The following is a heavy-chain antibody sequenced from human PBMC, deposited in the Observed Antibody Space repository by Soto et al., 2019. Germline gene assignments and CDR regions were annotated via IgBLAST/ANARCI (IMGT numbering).Heavy chain of an antibody. Sequence: EVQLLESGGGLVQPGGSLGLSCAASGFTFSSYAMSWVRQAPGKGLEWVSAISGSGGSTYYADSVKGRFTISRDNSKNTLYLQMNSLRAEDTAVYYCAKRCYDGNWYFDLWGRGTLVTVSS. J-gene: IGHJ2*01. CDR3: AKRCYDGNWYFDL. V-gene: IGHV3-23*01. D-gene: IGHD5-12*01. CDR2: ISGSGGST. CDR1: GFTFSSYA.